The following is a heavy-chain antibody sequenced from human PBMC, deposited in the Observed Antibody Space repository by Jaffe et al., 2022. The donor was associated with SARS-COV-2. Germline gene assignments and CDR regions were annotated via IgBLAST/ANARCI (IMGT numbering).Heavy chain of an antibody. CDR1: GGSLSGYY. Sequence: QVQLQQWGAGLLKPSETLSLTCGVYGGSLSGYYWSWIRQPPGKGLEWIGEINHSGITKYNPSLKSRVTISVDTSKNQFSLNLSSVTAADTAAYYCARGGASRDIVTTDPPYFGMDVWGQGTTVTVSS. CDR3: ARGGASRDIVTTDPPYFGMDV. J-gene: IGHJ6*02. CDR2: INHSGIT. V-gene: IGHV4-34*01. D-gene: IGHD5-12*01.